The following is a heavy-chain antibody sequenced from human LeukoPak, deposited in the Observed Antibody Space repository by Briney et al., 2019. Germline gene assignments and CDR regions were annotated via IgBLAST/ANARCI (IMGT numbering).Heavy chain of an antibody. Sequence: ASVKVSCKASGYTFTAFYMHWVRQAPGQGPEWMGRINPITGGTNYAQKFQGRAIMTRETSISTAYMELSSLTPDDTAVYYCAGQYQTLGGVDPWGQGTLVTVSS. CDR1: GYTFTAFY. J-gene: IGHJ5*02. D-gene: IGHD4-11*01. CDR2: INPITGGT. V-gene: IGHV1-2*06. CDR3: AGQYQTLGGVDP.